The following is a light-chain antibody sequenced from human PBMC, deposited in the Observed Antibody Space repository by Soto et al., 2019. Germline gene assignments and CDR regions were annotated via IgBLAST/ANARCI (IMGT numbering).Light chain of an antibody. CDR2: YDN. CDR3: SAWDDRLNGRV. Sequence: QSVLTQPPSASGTPGQRVTISCSGSNSNIGSNTVNWYQQLPGTAPKLLIYYDNLRPSGVPDRISGSKSGTSASLAISGLQPDDEADYYCSAWDDRLNGRVFGTGTKLTVL. J-gene: IGLJ1*01. CDR1: NSNIGSNT. V-gene: IGLV1-44*01.